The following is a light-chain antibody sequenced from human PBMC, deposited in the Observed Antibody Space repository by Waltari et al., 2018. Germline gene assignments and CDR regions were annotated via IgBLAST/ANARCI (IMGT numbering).Light chain of an antibody. Sequence: EIVLTQSPATLSLSPGERATLSCRASQRVSSYLAWYQQKPGQAPRLRIYDASNRATVIPARFSGSGSVTDFTLTISSLEPEDFAVYYCQQRSNWPPEGTFGQGTKLEIK. CDR1: QRVSSY. V-gene: IGKV3-11*01. CDR3: QQRSNWPPEGT. J-gene: IGKJ2*02. CDR2: DAS.